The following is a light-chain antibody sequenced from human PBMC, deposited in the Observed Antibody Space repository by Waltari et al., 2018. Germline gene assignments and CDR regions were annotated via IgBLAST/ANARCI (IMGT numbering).Light chain of an antibody. V-gene: IGKV1-39*01. CDR2: TTS. CDR1: QNVGDY. CDR3: QQTFSLET. J-gene: IGKJ1*01. Sequence: IQMTQSPSSLAASVGDRVTITCRASQNVGDYLNWYQKKSGKAPRLLIYTTSILQSGVPSRFSGSGSGTDFSLIINGLQPEDFATYYCQQTFSLETFGQGTKVEIK.